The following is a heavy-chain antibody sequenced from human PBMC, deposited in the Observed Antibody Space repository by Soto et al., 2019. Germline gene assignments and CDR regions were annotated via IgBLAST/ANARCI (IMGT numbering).Heavy chain of an antibody. CDR3: ARDPGDRNGVSV. V-gene: IGHV3-66*01. Sequence: EVHLVEFGGGLVQPGGSLRLSCAASGFTVSSDYMSWVRQAPGKGLEWVSVIYSGGATYYADSVKGRFTISRDNSKNMMSLQMNSLRGEDTAVYHCARDPGDRNGVSVWGPGTTVTVSS. D-gene: IGHD1-26*01. J-gene: IGHJ6*02. CDR2: IYSGGAT. CDR1: GFTVSSDY.